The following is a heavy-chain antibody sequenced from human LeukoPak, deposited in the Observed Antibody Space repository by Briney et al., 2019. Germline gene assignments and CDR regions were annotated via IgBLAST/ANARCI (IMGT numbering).Heavy chain of an antibody. D-gene: IGHD5-12*01. Sequence: SVTVSCTASGGTFSSYAISWVRQPPGQGLEWMGGIIPIFGTANYAQKFQGRVTITADESTSTAYMELSSLRSEDTAVYYCARGLLYSGYDYSTYNWFDPWGQGTLVTVSS. CDR3: ARGLLYSGYDYSTYNWFDP. V-gene: IGHV1-69*01. J-gene: IGHJ5*02. CDR1: GGTFSSYA. CDR2: IIPIFGTA.